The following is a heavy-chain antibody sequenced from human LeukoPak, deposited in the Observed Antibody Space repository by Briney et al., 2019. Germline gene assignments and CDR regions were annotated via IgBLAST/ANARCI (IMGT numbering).Heavy chain of an antibody. D-gene: IGHD3-10*01. CDR2: IKQDGSEK. Sequence: GGSLRLSCAASGFTFSSYCMSWVRQAPGKGLEWVANIKQDGSEKYYVDSVKGRFTISRDNAKNSLYLQMNSLRAEDTAVYYCARDEGVLWFGEFPQLDPWGQGTLVTVSS. CDR3: ARDEGVLWFGEFPQLDP. J-gene: IGHJ5*02. CDR1: GFTFSSYC. V-gene: IGHV3-7*01.